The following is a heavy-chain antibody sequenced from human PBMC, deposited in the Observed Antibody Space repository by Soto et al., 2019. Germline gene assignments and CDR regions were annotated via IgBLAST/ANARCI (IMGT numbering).Heavy chain of an antibody. CDR3: ARMTGVANDF. CDR1: GFSFSSYD. J-gene: IGHJ4*02. V-gene: IGHV3-13*01. D-gene: IGHD2-15*01. Sequence: EVQLVESGGGLVQPGGSMRLSCAASGFSFSSYDMHWVRQASGKGLEWVAAIGSVGDTYYPYSVKGRFAISRENAQNSLYLQRNSLRAEDTAVYYCARMTGVANDFWGRGTMVTV. CDR2: IGSVGDT.